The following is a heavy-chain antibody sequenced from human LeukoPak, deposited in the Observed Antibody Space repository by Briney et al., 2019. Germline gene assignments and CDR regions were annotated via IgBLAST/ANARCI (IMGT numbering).Heavy chain of an antibody. CDR3: ARGGRAQPHPHYYYYYMDV. CDR2: MNPNSGNT. Sequence: ASVKVSCKASGYTFTSYDINWVRQATGQGLEWMGWMNPNSGNTGYAQKFQGRVTITRNTSISTAYMELSSLRSDDTAVYYCARGGRAQPHPHYYYYYMDVWGKGTTVTVSS. D-gene: IGHD1-26*01. CDR1: GYTFTSYD. V-gene: IGHV1-8*03. J-gene: IGHJ6*03.